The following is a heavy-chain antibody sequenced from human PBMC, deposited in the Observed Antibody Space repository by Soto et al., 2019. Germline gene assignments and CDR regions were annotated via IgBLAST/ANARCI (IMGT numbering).Heavy chain of an antibody. CDR1: GGSFSTYY. J-gene: IGHJ4*02. CDR3: ARGYVFHGSLYYFDY. CDR2: IYYSGST. V-gene: IGHV4-59*13. Sequence: SETLSLTCAVYGGSFSTYYWSWIRQPPGKGLERIGSIYYSGSTNYNPSLKSRVTISVDTSKNQFSLNLSSVTAADTAVYYCARGYVFHGSLYYFDYWGQGTLVTVSS. D-gene: IGHD3-16*01.